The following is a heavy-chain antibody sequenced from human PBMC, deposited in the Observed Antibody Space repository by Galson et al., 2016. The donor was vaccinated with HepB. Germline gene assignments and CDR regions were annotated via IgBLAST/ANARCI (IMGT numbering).Heavy chain of an antibody. Sequence: SLRLSCAASGFTLRSYSMNWVRRAPGKGLEWLSYITSTGTTMYYADSVKGRFTVSRDNARNTLYLQMDSLRDEDTSVYFCARDTVAVSGTRTFDYWGRGTLVTVSS. CDR3: ARDTVAVSGTRTFDY. CDR2: ITSTGTTM. J-gene: IGHJ4*02. V-gene: IGHV3-48*02. CDR1: GFTLRSYS. D-gene: IGHD6-19*01.